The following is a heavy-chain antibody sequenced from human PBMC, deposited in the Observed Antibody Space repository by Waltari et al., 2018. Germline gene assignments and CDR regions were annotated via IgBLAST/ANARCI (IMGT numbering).Heavy chain of an antibody. V-gene: IGHV3-53*01. J-gene: IGHJ4*02. D-gene: IGHD4-17*01. CDR3: ARANGDYVMEYFDY. CDR1: GFTVSSNY. Sequence: EVQLVESGGGLIQPGGSLRLSCAASGFTVSSNYMSWVRRAPGKGLEWVSVIYSGGSTYYADAVKGRFTISRDNSKNTLYLQMNSLRAEDTAVYYCARANGDYVMEYFDYWGQGTLVTVSS. CDR2: IYSGGST.